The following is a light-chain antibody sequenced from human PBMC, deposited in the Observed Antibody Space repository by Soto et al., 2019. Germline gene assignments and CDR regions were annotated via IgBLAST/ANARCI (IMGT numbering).Light chain of an antibody. V-gene: IGKV3-20*01. CDR1: QSVSSNY. Sequence: DIVLTQSPGTLSLSPGERATLSCRASQSVSSNYLAWYQQKPGQAPRLLVYGASIRATGIPDRFSGSGSGTDLTLSISRVEPEDFAVYYCQHYGASPFTFGPGTRVDIK. CDR2: GAS. J-gene: IGKJ3*01. CDR3: QHYGASPFT.